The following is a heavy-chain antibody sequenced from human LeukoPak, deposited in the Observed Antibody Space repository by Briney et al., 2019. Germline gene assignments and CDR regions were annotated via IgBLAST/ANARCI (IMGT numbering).Heavy chain of an antibody. CDR2: IDYSRTT. CDR3: ASFRVAGMYYSDY. CDR1: GGSISSYY. D-gene: IGHD3-3*01. V-gene: IGHV4-59*08. Sequence: PSETLSLTCTVSGGSISSYYWSWIRQPPGKGRAWIGYIDYSRTTNYNPSLKSRVTISVDTSKNQFSLKLSSVTAADTAVYYCASFRVAGMYYSDYWGQGILVTVSS. J-gene: IGHJ4*02.